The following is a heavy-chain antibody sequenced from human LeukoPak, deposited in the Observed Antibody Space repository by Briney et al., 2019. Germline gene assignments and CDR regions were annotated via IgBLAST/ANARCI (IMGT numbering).Heavy chain of an antibody. CDR2: IYYSGNT. CDR1: GGSISSSSIY. CDR3: ARQIAVAGEWAFDI. D-gene: IGHD6-19*01. Sequence: SETLSLTCTVSGGSISSSSIYWGRIRQPPGRGLEWIGSIYYSGNTYYSPSLKSRVTISVDTSKNQFSLKLSSVTAADTAVYYCARQIAVAGEWAFDIWGQGTMVTVSS. V-gene: IGHV4-39*01. J-gene: IGHJ3*02.